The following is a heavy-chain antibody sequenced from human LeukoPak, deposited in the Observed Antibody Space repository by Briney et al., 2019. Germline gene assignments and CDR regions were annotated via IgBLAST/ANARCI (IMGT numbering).Heavy chain of an antibody. CDR2: VYSGGNT. J-gene: IGHJ4*02. CDR3: AREPPGGGFDY. Sequence: GGSLRLSCAASGLTFSNYGMSWVRQAPGKGLEWVSVVYSGGNTYYADSVKGRFTISRDNSKNTLYLQMNSLRAEDTAVYYCAREPPGGGFDYWGQGTLVTVSS. V-gene: IGHV3-66*01. D-gene: IGHD3-16*01. CDR1: GLTFSNYG.